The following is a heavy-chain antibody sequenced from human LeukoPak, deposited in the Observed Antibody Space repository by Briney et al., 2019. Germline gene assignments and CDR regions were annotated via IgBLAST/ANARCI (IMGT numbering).Heavy chain of an antibody. D-gene: IGHD3-10*01. Sequence: GESLKISFKASGYRFTSYWIGWVRPMPGNGLEWMGIIYPPDSKTTYSPSFQGQVSISADMSISTSYLQWNSLKASDTAIYYCARVVSLYASGTYTPNYFNYWGQGTLVTVSS. CDR1: GYRFTSYW. J-gene: IGHJ4*02. CDR2: IYPPDSKT. CDR3: ARVVSLYASGTYTPNYFNY. V-gene: IGHV5-51*01.